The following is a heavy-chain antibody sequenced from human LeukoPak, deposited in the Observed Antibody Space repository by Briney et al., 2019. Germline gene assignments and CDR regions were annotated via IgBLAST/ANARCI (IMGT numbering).Heavy chain of an antibody. CDR3: AKDAVDTPT. D-gene: IGHD5-18*01. V-gene: IGHV3-7*01. CDR1: AISFSSFW. Sequence: GGSLTLSCALSAISFSSFWMSWVRQPPGKGLEWVANIKKDGSEKSYVDSVKGRFTIPRDNAKNAMYLQMNSLRVEDTAVYYCAKDAVDTPTWGQGTLVTVSS. CDR2: IKKDGSEK. J-gene: IGHJ5*02.